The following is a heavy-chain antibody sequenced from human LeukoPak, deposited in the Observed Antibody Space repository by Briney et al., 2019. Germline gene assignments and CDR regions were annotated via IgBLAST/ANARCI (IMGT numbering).Heavy chain of an antibody. CDR3: AKGGYKGDFFDY. Sequence: GGSLRLSCAASGFTFSTYAMTWVRQAPGKGLEWVSSISASADRTYYADSVKGRFTISRDNSKNTLDLQMNSLRAEDTAVFYCAKGGYKGDFFDYWGQGALVTVSS. V-gene: IGHV3-23*01. CDR1: GFTFSTYA. J-gene: IGHJ4*02. CDR2: ISASADRT. D-gene: IGHD1-14*01.